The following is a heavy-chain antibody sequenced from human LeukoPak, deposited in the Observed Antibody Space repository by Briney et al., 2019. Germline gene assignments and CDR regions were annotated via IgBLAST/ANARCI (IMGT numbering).Heavy chain of an antibody. CDR3: AKDRTSGSYPYDAFDV. CDR1: GFTFNRDA. CDR2: ISGSGGSR. V-gene: IGHV3-23*01. Sequence: PGGSLRLSCAASGFTFNRDAMSWVRQAPGKGLEWVSLISGSGGSRYYADSVMGRFTISRDNSKNTLYLQMNSLRAEDTAVYYCAKDRTSGSYPYDAFDVWGQGTVVTVYS. J-gene: IGHJ3*01. D-gene: IGHD1-26*01.